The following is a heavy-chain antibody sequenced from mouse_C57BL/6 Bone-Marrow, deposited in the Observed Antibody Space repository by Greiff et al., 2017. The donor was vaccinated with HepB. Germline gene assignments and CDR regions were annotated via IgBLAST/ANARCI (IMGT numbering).Heavy chain of an antibody. CDR1: GFSLTSYA. CDR2: IWPGGGT. D-gene: IGHD2-5*01. J-gene: IGHJ3*01. V-gene: IGHV2-9-1*01. CDR3: ARKACGSKTVFAY. Sequence: VNVVESGPGLVVPSQSLSITCTVSGFSLTSYAIRWVRQPPGKGLGWLGVIWPGGGTNYNSALKSRLSNSKDNTKSQVCLKMNGLQTDDTARYYCARKACGSKTVFAYWGQGTLVTVSA.